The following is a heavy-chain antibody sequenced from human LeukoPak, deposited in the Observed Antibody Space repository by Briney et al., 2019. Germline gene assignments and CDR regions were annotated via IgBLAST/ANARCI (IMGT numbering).Heavy chain of an antibody. Sequence: ASVKVSCKASGYTSTSYAMNWVRQAPGQGLEWMGWINTNTGNPTYAQGFTGRFVFSLDTSVSTAYLQISSLKAEDTAVYYCATVDSSGCHGAFDYWGQGTLVTVSS. CDR2: INTNTGNP. CDR3: ATVDSSGCHGAFDY. CDR1: GYTSTSYA. D-gene: IGHD3-22*01. V-gene: IGHV7-4-1*02. J-gene: IGHJ4*02.